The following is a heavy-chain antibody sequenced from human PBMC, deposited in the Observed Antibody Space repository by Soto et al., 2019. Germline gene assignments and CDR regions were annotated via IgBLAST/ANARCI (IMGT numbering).Heavy chain of an antibody. CDR3: ARPDYDSGSYPDY. CDR1: GFTFSRYA. V-gene: IGHV3-30-3*01. D-gene: IGHD3-10*01. J-gene: IGHJ4*02. CDR2: ISYDGSNK. Sequence: QVQLVESGGGVVQPGRSLRLSCAASGFTFSRYAMQWVRQAPGKGLEWVAVISYDGSNKYYADSVKGRFTISRDNSKNTLYLQMNSLRAEDTAVYYCARPDYDSGSYPDYWGQGTLVTVSS.